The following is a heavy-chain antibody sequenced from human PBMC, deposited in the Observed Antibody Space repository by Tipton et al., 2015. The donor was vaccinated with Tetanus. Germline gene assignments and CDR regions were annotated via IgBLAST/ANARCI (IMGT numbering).Heavy chain of an antibody. D-gene: IGHD5-24*01. J-gene: IGHJ4*02. CDR1: GGSLSRYY. CDR3: ARTTRRWLHPDF. V-gene: IGHV4-34*01. CDR2: VDDSGST. Sequence: GLVKPSDTLSLTCAVYGGSLSRYYWTWIRQPPGKGLEWIGEVDDSGSTNYSPSLKSRVTISLDTSKNEFSLTLSSVTAADTAVYYCARTTRRWLHPDFWGPGTLVTVSS.